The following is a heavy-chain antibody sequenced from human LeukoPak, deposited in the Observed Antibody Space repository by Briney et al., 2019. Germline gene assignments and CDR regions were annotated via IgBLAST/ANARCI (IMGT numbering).Heavy chain of an antibody. J-gene: IGHJ2*01. Sequence: SVKVSCKASEGTFGSYVISWVRQAPGQGREWMGGIIPIFGTAHYAQKFQGRLTITADESTSTVYMEMSSLRSEDTAMYYCAKEGDTALVTGSFDLWGRGTLVTVSA. CDR2: IIPIFGTA. D-gene: IGHD5-18*01. CDR3: AKEGDTALVTGSFDL. V-gene: IGHV1-69*01. CDR1: EGTFGSYV.